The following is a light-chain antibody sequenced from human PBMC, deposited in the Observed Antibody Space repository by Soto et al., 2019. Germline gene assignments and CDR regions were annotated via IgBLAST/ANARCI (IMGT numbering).Light chain of an antibody. CDR1: QSVSSN. CDR2: GAS. V-gene: IGKV3-15*01. J-gene: IGKJ4*01. Sequence: EIVMTQSPATLSVSPGERATLSCRASQSVSSNLAWYQQKPGQAPRLLIYGASTRATGFPARFSGGGSGTEFTLTISKLQSEDFAVYYCQQYNKWPLTFGGGTKVEIK. CDR3: QQYNKWPLT.